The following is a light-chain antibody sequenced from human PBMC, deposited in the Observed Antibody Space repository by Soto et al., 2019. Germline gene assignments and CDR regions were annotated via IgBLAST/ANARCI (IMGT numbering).Light chain of an antibody. CDR3: QQYNSYSLST. CDR1: QSISSW. Sequence: DIQMTQSTSTLSASVGDRVTITCWASQSISSWLAWYQQKPGKAPKLLIYDASSLESGVPSRFSGSGSGTEFTLTISSLQPDDFATYYCQQYNSYSLSTFGQGTKLEIK. V-gene: IGKV1-5*01. J-gene: IGKJ2*01. CDR2: DAS.